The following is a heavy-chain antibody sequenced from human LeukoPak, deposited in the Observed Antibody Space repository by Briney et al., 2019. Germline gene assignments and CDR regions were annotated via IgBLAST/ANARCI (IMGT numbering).Heavy chain of an antibody. CDR2: ISKNSGYM. CDR1: GFTFSSYT. J-gene: IGHJ3*02. V-gene: IGHV3-21*06. Sequence: GGSLRLSCAASGFTFSSYTMNWVRQAPGKGLEWVSSISKNSGYMYYIDSVKGRFTISRDNAKDSMYLQMNSLRAEDTAVYYCARSSMVGANDAFDIWGQGTMVTVSS. CDR3: ARSSMVGANDAFDI. D-gene: IGHD2-15*01.